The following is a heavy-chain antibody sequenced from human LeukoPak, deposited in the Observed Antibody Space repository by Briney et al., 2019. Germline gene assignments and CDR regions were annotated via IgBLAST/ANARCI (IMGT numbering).Heavy chain of an antibody. CDR3: ARDGWL. Sequence: GGSLRLSCEGSGFMFGKHGLIWVRQAPGKGLDWLSFSGPSGGTRLYADSVKGRFTISRDNAKNSVYLQMNSLRVEDSAVYYCARDGWLRGQGTLVTVSS. V-gene: IGHV3-48*01. CDR2: SGPSGGTR. D-gene: IGHD5-12*01. J-gene: IGHJ4*02. CDR1: GFMFGKHG.